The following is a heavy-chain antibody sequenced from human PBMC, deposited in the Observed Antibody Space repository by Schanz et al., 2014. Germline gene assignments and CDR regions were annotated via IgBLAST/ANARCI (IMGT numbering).Heavy chain of an antibody. CDR3: AKGSRSGSKVMDV. Sequence: VQLVDSGGGLVKPGGSLRLSCTASGFTFSDYSMNWVRQAPGKGPEWVSNIPWNGAAIGYAGSVRGRFTISRDSAKNSLYLQMNSLRPEDTALYYCAKGSRSGSKVMDVWGKGTTVTVSS. V-gene: IGHV3-9*01. D-gene: IGHD3-10*01. CDR1: GFTFSDYS. CDR2: IPWNGAAI. J-gene: IGHJ6*03.